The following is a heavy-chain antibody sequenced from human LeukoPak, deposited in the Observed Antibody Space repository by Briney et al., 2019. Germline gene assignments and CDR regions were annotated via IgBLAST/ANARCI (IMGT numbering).Heavy chain of an antibody. V-gene: IGHV3-30*18. D-gene: IGHD2-2*01. Sequence: GGSLRLSCAASGFTFSSYGMHWVRQSPGKGLEWVAVISYDGSNKYYADSVKRRFTISRYNSKNTLFLQMNTLKSDDTAVYYCAKVKPMMPTPRSAFDIWGQGTMVTASS. J-gene: IGHJ3*02. CDR2: ISYDGSNK. CDR1: GFTFSSYG. CDR3: AKVKPMMPTPRSAFDI.